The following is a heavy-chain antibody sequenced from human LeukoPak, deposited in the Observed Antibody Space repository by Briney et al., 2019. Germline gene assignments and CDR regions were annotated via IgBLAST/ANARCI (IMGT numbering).Heavy chain of an antibody. D-gene: IGHD2-15*01. CDR1: EFTFSTYA. CDR3: ARGDKFSGDY. Sequence: GGSLRLSCAASEFTFSTYALSWVRQAPGKGLEWVANIHQDGNEKYYVDSVKGRLTISRDNAKNSLYLQMNSLRAEDTAVYYCARGDKFSGDYWGQGTLVTVSS. J-gene: IGHJ4*02. CDR2: IHQDGNEK. V-gene: IGHV3-7*04.